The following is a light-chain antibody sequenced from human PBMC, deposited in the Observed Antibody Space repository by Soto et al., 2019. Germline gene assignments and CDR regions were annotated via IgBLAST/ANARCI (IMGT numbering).Light chain of an antibody. CDR1: QSISGTY. CDR3: QHYGTSPST. J-gene: IGKJ1*01. Sequence: DTVLTQSPGTLSLTSGERATLSFRSSQSISGTYLAWYQQKPGQTPRLLIYSASTRATGIPDRFSGSGSGTDFTLTISRLEPEDFAVYYCQHYGTSPSTFGRGTKVDIK. CDR2: SAS. V-gene: IGKV3-20*01.